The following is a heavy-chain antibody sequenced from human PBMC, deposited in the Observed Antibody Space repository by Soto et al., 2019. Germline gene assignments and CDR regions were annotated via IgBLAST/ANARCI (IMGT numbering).Heavy chain of an antibody. CDR1: GFSLSNARMG. J-gene: IGHJ4*02. D-gene: IGHD4-4*01. V-gene: IGHV2-26*01. CDR2: IFSNDEK. CDR3: ARIRFPKLLPLTTVTTGYFDY. Sequence: SGPTLVNPTETLTLTCTVSGFSLSNARMGVSWIRQPPGKALEWLAHIFSNDEKSYSTSLKSRLTISKDTSKSQVVLTMTNMDPVDTATYCCARIRFPKLLPLTTVTTGYFDYWGQGTLVTVSS.